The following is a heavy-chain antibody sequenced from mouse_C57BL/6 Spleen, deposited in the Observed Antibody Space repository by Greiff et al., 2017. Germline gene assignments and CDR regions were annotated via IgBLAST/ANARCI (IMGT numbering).Heavy chain of an antibody. D-gene: IGHD1-1*01. CDR1: GYTFTSYW. CDR2: IDPSDSYT. J-gene: IGHJ2*01. Sequence: QVQLQQSGAELVKPGASVKLSCKASGYTFTSYWMQWVKQRPGQGLEWIGEIDPSDSYTNYNQKFKGKATLTVDTSSSTAYMQLSSLTSEDSAVYYCASKYGSSFFDYWGQGTTLTVSS. CDR3: ASKYGSSFFDY. V-gene: IGHV1-50*01.